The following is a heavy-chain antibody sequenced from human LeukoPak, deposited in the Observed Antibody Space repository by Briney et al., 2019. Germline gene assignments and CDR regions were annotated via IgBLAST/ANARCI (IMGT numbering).Heavy chain of an antibody. CDR1: GGSFSGYH. J-gene: IGHJ4*02. CDR2: INHSGST. D-gene: IGHD3-10*01. V-gene: IGHV4-34*01. Sequence: SETLSLTCAVSGGSFSGYHWSWIRQPPGKGLEWIGEINHSGSTNYNPSLKSRVTISVDTSKNQFSLKLSAVTAADTAVYYCARGRISESGAGGYFDYWGQGTLVTV. CDR3: ARGRISESGAGGYFDY.